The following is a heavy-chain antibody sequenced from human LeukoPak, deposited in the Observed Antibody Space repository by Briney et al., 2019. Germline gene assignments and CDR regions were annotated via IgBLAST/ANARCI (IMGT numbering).Heavy chain of an antibody. CDR2: ISSSSSTI. CDR3: ARYYSGYGGVFDY. Sequence: GGSLRLSCAASGFTFSSYSMNWVRQAPGKGLEWVSYISSSSSTIYYADSVKGRFTISRDNAKNSLYLQMNSLRAEDTAVYYCARYYSGYGGVFDYWGQGTLVTVSS. J-gene: IGHJ4*02. CDR1: GFTFSSYS. V-gene: IGHV3-48*04. D-gene: IGHD5-12*01.